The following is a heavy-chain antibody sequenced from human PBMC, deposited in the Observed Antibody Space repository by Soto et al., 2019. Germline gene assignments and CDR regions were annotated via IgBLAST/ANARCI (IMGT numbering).Heavy chain of an antibody. CDR3: ARGRSSSEYYYYYMDV. D-gene: IGHD6-6*01. CDR2: INPNSGGT. V-gene: IGHV1-2*04. J-gene: IGHJ6*03. Sequence: ASVKVSCKASGYTFTGYYMHWLRQAPGQGLGWMGWINPNSGGTNYAQKFQGWVTMTRDTSISTAYMELSRLRSDDTAVYYCARGRSSSEYYYYYMDVWGKGTTVTVSS. CDR1: GYTFTGYY.